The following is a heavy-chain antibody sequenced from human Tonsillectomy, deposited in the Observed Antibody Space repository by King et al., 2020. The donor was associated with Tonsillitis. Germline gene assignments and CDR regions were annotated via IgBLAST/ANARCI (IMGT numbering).Heavy chain of an antibody. J-gene: IGHJ3*02. D-gene: IGHD3-10*01. CDR1: GFTFGGFG. Sequence: VQLVESGGGVVQPGRSLRLSCAVSGFTFGGFGMYWVRQAPGKGLEWVSFISFDGSNTDYADSVKGRFTISRDSSNNTLYLQMESLRAEDTAVYYCAKGLYYYGSGTYYRRRDAFDIWGQGTMGTVSS. CDR2: ISFDGSNT. V-gene: IGHV3-30*18. CDR3: AKGLYYYGSGTYYRRRDAFDI.